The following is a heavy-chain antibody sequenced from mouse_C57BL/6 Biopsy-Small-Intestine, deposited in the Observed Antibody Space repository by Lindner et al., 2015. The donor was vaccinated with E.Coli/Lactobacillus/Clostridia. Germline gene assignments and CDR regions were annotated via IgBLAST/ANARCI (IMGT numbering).Heavy chain of an antibody. D-gene: IGHD1-1*02. J-gene: IGHJ3*01. CDR2: YAT. Sequence: YATYYAESVKGRFTISRDDSKSSVYLQMNNLRAEDTGIYYCTGGGGNPHWGQGTLVTVSA. CDR3: TGGGGNPH. V-gene: IGHV6-3*01.